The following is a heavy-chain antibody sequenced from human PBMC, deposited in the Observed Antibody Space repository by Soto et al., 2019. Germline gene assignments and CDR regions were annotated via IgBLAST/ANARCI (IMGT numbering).Heavy chain of an antibody. J-gene: IGHJ6*02. CDR2: INPISGDT. D-gene: IGHD2-2*01. CDR1: GYTFTGHY. CDR3: ARVRRSPYAMDV. V-gene: IGHV1-2*02. Sequence: QVQLVQSGAEVKKPGASVKVSCKASGYTFTGHYIHWVRQAPGQGLEWMGWINPISGDTDYAQKFQGRVTMTRDTSISTAYMDMRSLISDDTAVYYCARVRRSPYAMDVWGQGTTVTVSS.